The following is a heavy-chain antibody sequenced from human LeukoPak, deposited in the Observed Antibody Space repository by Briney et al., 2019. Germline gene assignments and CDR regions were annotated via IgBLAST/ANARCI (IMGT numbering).Heavy chain of an antibody. V-gene: IGHV3-23*01. Sequence: PGGSLRLSCAASGFTFSSYAMSWVRQAPGKGLEWVSAISGSGGTTYYADSVKGRFTISRDNSKNTLYLQMNSLRAEDTAVYYCAKGLDSSGYEDSSINYWGQGTLVTVSS. CDR1: GFTFSSYA. CDR2: ISGSGGTT. D-gene: IGHD3-22*01. J-gene: IGHJ4*02. CDR3: AKGLDSSGYEDSSINY.